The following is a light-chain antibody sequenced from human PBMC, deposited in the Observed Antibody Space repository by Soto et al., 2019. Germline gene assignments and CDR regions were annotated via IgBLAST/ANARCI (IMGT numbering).Light chain of an antibody. J-gene: IGKJ3*01. CDR3: QQLFIYPPT. CDR2: AAS. Sequence: IQMTQSPSSLSASVGDRVTITCRASQSIRSYLNCYQQKPGKAPNLLIYAASGLQSGVPSRFSGSGSGTHFTLTVSSLQPEDFATYYCQQLFIYPPTFGPGTKVDIK. V-gene: IGKV1-39*01. CDR1: QSIRSY.